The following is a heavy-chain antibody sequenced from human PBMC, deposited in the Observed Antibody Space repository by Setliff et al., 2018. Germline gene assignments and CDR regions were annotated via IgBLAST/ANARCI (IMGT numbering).Heavy chain of an antibody. CDR1: GDSINSGTYY. J-gene: IGHJ4*02. D-gene: IGHD3-10*01. CDR2: IYTGGST. Sequence: SETLSLTCSVSGDSINSGTYYWSWFRQSAGKGLELIGRIYTGGSTNSNPALKSRVTKSLDTSKNQFSLKLSPVTAADTAVYYCARHLWGSGTDYWGQGTLVTVSS. V-gene: IGHV4-61*02. CDR3: ARHLWGSGTDY.